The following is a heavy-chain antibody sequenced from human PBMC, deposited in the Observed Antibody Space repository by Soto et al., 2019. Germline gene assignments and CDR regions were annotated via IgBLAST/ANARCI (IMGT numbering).Heavy chain of an antibody. D-gene: IGHD3-3*01. CDR2: ISGSGGST. V-gene: IGHV3-23*01. J-gene: IGHJ6*02. CDR3: ANSEGREWLFNYYYGMHG. CDR1: VFPVMSYS. Sequence: SLALCFSACVFPVMSYSVGWVCPAPGKGMEWVSAISGSGGSTYYADSVKGRFTISRDNSKNTLYLQMNSLRAEDTAVYYFANSEGREWLFNYYYGMHGWGQGTTVTVS.